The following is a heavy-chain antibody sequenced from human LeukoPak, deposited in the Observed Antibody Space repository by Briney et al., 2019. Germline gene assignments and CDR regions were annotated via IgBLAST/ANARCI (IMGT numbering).Heavy chain of an antibody. J-gene: IGHJ4*02. D-gene: IGHD6-19*01. V-gene: IGHV3-7*01. CDR3: ARWYSSGWYSDY. Sequence: GGSLRLSCAASGFALSSHWMTWVRQVPGRGPEWVANVNRDGSETYYLDSVKGRFTISKDNAKNSLYLQMNSLRAEDTAVYYCARWYSSGWYSDYWGQGTLVTVSS. CDR2: VNRDGSET. CDR1: GFALSSHW.